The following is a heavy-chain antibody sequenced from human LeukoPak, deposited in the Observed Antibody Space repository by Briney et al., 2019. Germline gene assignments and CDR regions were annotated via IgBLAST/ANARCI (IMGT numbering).Heavy chain of an antibody. CDR1: GFTFSRFS. V-gene: IGHV3-21*01. CDR3: ARWGKQYGDYLSYYGLDV. D-gene: IGHD4-17*01. CDR2: ISSSSSYI. Sequence: GGSLRLSCAASGFTFSRFSMNWVRQAPGKGLEWVSSISSSSSYIDYADSVKGRFTISSDNAKSSLYLQMNSLRAEDTAVYYCARWGKQYGDYLSYYGLDVWGPGTTVTVSS. J-gene: IGHJ6*02.